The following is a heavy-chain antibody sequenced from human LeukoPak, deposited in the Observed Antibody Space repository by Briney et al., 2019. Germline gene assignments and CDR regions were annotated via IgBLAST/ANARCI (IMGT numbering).Heavy chain of an antibody. Sequence: PGGSLRLSCAGSGFTFRSYAMSWVRQAPGKGLEWVSVITGSGGRTDYADSEKGRFTISRDNSKNTLYLQMNSLRAEDTAVYYCAKEPYDGTGGYYCDYWGQGTLVTVSS. V-gene: IGHV3-23*01. J-gene: IGHJ4*02. CDR3: AKEPYDGTGGYYCDY. CDR2: ITGSGGRT. CDR1: GFTFRSYA. D-gene: IGHD3-16*01.